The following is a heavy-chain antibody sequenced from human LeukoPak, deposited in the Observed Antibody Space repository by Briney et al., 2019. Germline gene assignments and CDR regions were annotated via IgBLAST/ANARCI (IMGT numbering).Heavy chain of an antibody. CDR1: GYSFTSYW. V-gene: IGHV5-51*01. Sequence: RHGESLKISCKGSGYSFTSYWIGWVRQMPGKGLEWMGIIYPGDSDTGYSPSFQGQVTISADKSISTAYLQWSSLKASDTAMYYCARTVERKYYYDSSGYSYYFDYWGQGTLVTVSS. D-gene: IGHD3-22*01. CDR3: ARTVERKYYYDSSGYSYYFDY. CDR2: IYPGDSDT. J-gene: IGHJ4*02.